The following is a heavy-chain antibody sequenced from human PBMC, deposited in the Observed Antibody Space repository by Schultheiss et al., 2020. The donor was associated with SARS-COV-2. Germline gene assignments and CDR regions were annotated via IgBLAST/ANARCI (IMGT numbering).Heavy chain of an antibody. CDR2: IFYSGST. CDR1: GGSISSNY. D-gene: IGHD4-11*01. Sequence: SQTLSLTCSVSGGSISSNYWSWIRQPPGKGLEWIAYIFYSGSTNYNPSLKSRVTMSVDTSKNQFSLKLSSVTAADTAVYYCARESKPNWFDPWGQGTLVTVSS. V-gene: IGHV4-59*01. CDR3: ARESKPNWFDP. J-gene: IGHJ5*02.